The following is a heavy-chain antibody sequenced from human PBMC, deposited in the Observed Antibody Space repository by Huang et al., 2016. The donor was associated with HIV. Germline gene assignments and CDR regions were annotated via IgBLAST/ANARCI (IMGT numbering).Heavy chain of an antibody. D-gene: IGHD6-13*01. CDR1: DYSFTAYG. CDR3: VIGGSSCGIPEY. CDR2: SSGDHGNT. J-gene: IGHJ4*02. V-gene: IGHV1-18*01. Sequence: QVQVVQSGGEVRKPGASVKVSCKPSDYSFTAYGIAWVRQAPGQGLEWMGWSSGDHGNTEYTQKFQGRVSMTTDTSTSTAYLELRSLRSDDTALYYCVIGGSSCGIPEYWGQGTLVTVSS.